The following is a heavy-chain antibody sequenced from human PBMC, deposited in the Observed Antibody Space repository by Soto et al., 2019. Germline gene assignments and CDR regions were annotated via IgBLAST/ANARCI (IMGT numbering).Heavy chain of an antibody. CDR1: GFSLSTSGLG. V-gene: IGHV2-5*01. CDR3: AHRPSGWYLFDY. Sequence: QITLKESGPTLVRPTQTLTLTCTFSGFSLSTSGLGVGWIRQPPGKALEWLALIYWNDDKRYSPSLKARLTNPKSTCKNQVVLTMTNLDPVDTATYYCAHRPSGWYLFDYWGQGTLVTVSS. J-gene: IGHJ4*02. D-gene: IGHD6-19*01. CDR2: IYWNDDK.